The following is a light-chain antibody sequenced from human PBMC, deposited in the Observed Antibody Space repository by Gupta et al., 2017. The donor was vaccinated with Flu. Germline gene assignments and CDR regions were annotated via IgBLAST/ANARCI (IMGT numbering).Light chain of an antibody. CDR3: QQDNTLRT. J-gene: IGKJ4*01. V-gene: IGKV3-15*01. Sequence: EILMTQSPSTLSVSPGERATLSCRASQSVSNKLAWYQQKPGQAPRLLIHETSNRVTGTPDRFSGSGYETDFTLTSSGRQSEDSAVYYWQQDNTLRTFGGGTKVEIK. CDR2: ETS. CDR1: QSVSNK.